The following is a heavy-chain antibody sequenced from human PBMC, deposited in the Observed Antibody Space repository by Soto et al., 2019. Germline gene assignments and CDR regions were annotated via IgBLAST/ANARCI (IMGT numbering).Heavy chain of an antibody. CDR2: IWYDGSNK. CDR3: AREGSGWQYAFDI. V-gene: IGHV3-33*01. J-gene: IGHJ3*02. D-gene: IGHD6-19*01. Sequence: GGLLRLTCAASGFTFSSYGMHWVRQSPGKGLEWVAVIWYDGSNKYYADSVKGRFTISRDNSKNTLYLQMNSLRAEDTAVYYCAREGSGWQYAFDIWGQGTMVTVSS. CDR1: GFTFSSYG.